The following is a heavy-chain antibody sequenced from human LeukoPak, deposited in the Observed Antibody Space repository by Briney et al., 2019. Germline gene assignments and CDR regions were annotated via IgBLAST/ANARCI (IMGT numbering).Heavy chain of an antibody. V-gene: IGHV4-61*02. D-gene: IGHD3-22*01. Sequence: SQTLSLTCTVSGGSISSGSYYWSWSRQPAGKGLEWIVRIYTSGSTNYNPSLKSRVTISVDTSKNQFSLKLSSVTAADTAVYYCARTVAYYYDSSGYLGTYYFDYWGQGTLVTVSS. J-gene: IGHJ4*02. CDR3: ARTVAYYYDSSGYLGTYYFDY. CDR2: IYTSGST. CDR1: GGSISSGSYY.